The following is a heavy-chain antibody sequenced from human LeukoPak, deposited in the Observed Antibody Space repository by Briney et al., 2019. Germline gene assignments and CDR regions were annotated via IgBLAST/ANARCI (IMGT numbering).Heavy chain of an antibody. J-gene: IGHJ2*01. CDR3: ARVPLPSATPSSEVVPAATYWYFDL. CDR2: IYHSGST. D-gene: IGHD2-2*01. V-gene: IGHV4-30-2*01. Sequence: SETLSLTCTVSGGSISSGGYYWSWIRQPPGKGLEWIGYIYHSGSTYYNPSLKSRVTISVDRSKNQFSLKLSSVTAADTAVYYCARVPLPSATPSSEVVPAATYWYFDLWGRGTLVTVSS. CDR1: GGSISSGGYY.